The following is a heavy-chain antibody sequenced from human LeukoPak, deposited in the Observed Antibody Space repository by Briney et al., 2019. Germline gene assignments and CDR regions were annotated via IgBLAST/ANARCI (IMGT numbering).Heavy chain of an antibody. CDR2: INHDGGLT. Sequence: PGGSLRLSCSASGFTFNIYAMHWVRQAPGKGLEYVSAINHDGGLTLYADPVKGRFTISRDNSKNTLYLEMSSLRAEDTAVYYCVKAQNQKREELYFQHWGQGTLITVSS. CDR3: VKAQNQKREELYFQH. CDR1: GFTFNIYA. V-gene: IGHV3-64D*09. J-gene: IGHJ1*01. D-gene: IGHD1-7*01.